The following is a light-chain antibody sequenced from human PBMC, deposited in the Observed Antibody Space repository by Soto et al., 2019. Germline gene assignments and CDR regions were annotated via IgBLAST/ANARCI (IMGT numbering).Light chain of an antibody. CDR2: DAS. V-gene: IGKV3-20*01. Sequence: EIVLTQSPGTLSLSPGARATLSCRASQSISRSDLAWYQQKPGQAPRLLIYDASSRATGIPDRFSGGGSGTDCTLTLSRLEPEEFAVYHGQQSGSSPLTVGGGNKVDI. J-gene: IGKJ4*01. CDR1: QSISRSD. CDR3: QQSGSSPLT.